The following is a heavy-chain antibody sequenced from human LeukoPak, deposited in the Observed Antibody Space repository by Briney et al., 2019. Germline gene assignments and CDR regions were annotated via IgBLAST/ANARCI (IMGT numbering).Heavy chain of an antibody. CDR2: VYHSGST. V-gene: IGHV4-59*01. Sequence: SETLSLSCTVSGGSISIYYWSWIRQPPGKGLEWIGYVYHSGSTNYNPSLKSRVTISVDTSKNQFSLRMTSVTAADTAVYYCARVKKGSGSFDYWGQGTLVTVSS. J-gene: IGHJ4*02. CDR3: ARVKKGSGSFDY. CDR1: GGSISIYY. D-gene: IGHD3-10*01.